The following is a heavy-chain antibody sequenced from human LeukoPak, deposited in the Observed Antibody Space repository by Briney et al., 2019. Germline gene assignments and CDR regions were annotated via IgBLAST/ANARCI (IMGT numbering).Heavy chain of an antibody. CDR2: FDPEDGET. CDR3: ATSSIRPDYYGMDV. J-gene: IGHJ6*02. Sequence: GASVKVSCKVSGYTLTELSMHWVRQAPGKGLEWMEGFDPEDGETIYAQKFQGRVTMTEDTSTDTAYMELSSLRSEDTAVYYCATSSIRPDYYGMDVWGQGTTVTVSS. CDR1: GYTLTELS. D-gene: IGHD2-2*01. V-gene: IGHV1-24*01.